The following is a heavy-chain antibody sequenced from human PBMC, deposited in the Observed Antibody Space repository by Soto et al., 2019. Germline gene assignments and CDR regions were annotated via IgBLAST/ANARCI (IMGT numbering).Heavy chain of an antibody. Sequence: QVQLVQSGAEVKKPGASVKVSCKASGYTFINYGITWVRQAPGQGLEWMGWINSYNGNTNYAQKLQGRVTMTTDTSTNIAYLELRSLRSDDTAVYYCARSAGVVDGDDYWGRGTLLTVSS. V-gene: IGHV1-18*01. CDR2: INSYNGNT. J-gene: IGHJ4*02. CDR3: ARSAGVVDGDDY. D-gene: IGHD3-10*01. CDR1: GYTFINYG.